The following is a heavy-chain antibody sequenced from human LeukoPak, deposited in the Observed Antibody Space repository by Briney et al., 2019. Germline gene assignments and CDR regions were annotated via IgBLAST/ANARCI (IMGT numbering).Heavy chain of an antibody. CDR3: ARNGDSSGYPTPNWFDP. D-gene: IGHD3-22*01. CDR1: GFTFSSYE. CDR2: ISSSGSTI. Sequence: GGSLRLSCAASGFTFSSYEMDSVRQAPGKGLEWVSYISSSGSTIYYADSVKGRFTISRDNAKNSLYLQMNSLRAEDTAVYYCARNGDSSGYPTPNWFDPWGQGTLVTVSS. V-gene: IGHV3-48*03. J-gene: IGHJ5*02.